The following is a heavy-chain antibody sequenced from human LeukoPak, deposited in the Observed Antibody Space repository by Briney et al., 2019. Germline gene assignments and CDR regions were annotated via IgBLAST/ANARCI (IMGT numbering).Heavy chain of an antibody. CDR2: IYYSGST. J-gene: IGHJ4*02. CDR1: GGSISSYY. CDR3: ARRSHSSFGDYFDY. Sequence: SETLSLTCTVSGGSISSYYWSWIRQPPGKGLEWIGYIYYSGSTNYNPSLKSRVTISVDTSKNQFSLKLSSVTAADTAVYHCARRSHSSFGDYFDYWGQGTLVTVSS. D-gene: IGHD6-6*01. V-gene: IGHV4-59*08.